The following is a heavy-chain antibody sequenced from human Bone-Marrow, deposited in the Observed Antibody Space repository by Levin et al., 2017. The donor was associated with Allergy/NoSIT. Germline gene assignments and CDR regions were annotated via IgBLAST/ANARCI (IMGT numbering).Heavy chain of an antibody. CDR1: GGSISSSTHY. Sequence: PSETLSLTCTVSGGSISSSTHYWAWVRQAPGKGLEWVGSIYYTGPTYYKLSLKSRVTISVDRSKNQFSLKLTSVTAADTAVYYCAREADLIGARAPFDYWGQGTLVSVSS. V-gene: IGHV4-39*07. D-gene: IGHD6-6*01. CDR3: AREADLIGARAPFDY. CDR2: IYYTGPT. J-gene: IGHJ4*02.